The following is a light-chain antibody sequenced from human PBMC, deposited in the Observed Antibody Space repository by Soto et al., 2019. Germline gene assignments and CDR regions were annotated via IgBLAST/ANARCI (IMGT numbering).Light chain of an antibody. J-gene: IGKJ2*01. V-gene: IGKV3-15*01. CDR3: QQYIDWPET. CDR2: GAS. Sequence: EIEMTQSPATLSVSPGERATLSCRASQSVSSNLAWYQQKPGQAPRLLIYGASTRATGIPDRISGSGSGTEFTLTISSPQSEDFAVYYCQQYIDWPETFGQGTKVEIK. CDR1: QSVSSN.